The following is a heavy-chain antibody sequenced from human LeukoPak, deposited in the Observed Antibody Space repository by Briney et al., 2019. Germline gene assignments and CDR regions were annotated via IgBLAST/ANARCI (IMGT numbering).Heavy chain of an antibody. D-gene: IGHD2-8*02. J-gene: IGHJ4*02. V-gene: IGHV4-30-2*01. CDR3: ARAADRSPSGFDY. CDR2: IYHSGST. CDR1: GGSISSGGYS. Sequence: SGTLSLTCAVSGGSISSGGYSWSWIRQPPGKGLEWIGYIYHSGSTYYNPSLRSRVTISVDRSKNQFSLKLSSVTAADTAVYYCARAADRSPSGFDYWGQGTLVTVSS.